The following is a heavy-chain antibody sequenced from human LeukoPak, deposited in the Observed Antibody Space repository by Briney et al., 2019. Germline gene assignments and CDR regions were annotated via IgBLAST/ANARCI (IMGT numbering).Heavy chain of an antibody. Sequence: ASVKVSCKACGGTFSSYAISWVRQAPGQGLEWMGGIIPIFGTANYAQKFKGRVTITTDESTSTAYMELSSRRSEDTAVYYCATPIVAPYYYYYGMDVWGQGTTVTVSS. D-gene: IGHD3-22*01. J-gene: IGHJ6*02. CDR3: ATPIVAPYYYYYGMDV. CDR1: GGTFSSYA. CDR2: IIPIFGTA. V-gene: IGHV1-69*05.